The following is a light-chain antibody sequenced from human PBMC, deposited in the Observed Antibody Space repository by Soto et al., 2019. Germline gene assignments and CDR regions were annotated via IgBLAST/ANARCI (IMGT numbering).Light chain of an antibody. J-gene: IGLJ1*01. CDR3: ESYAGSNTYV. Sequence: QSVLTQPPSASGSPGQSVTISCTGTKSDIGVYDFVSWYQHHPGKAPRLIIYEVVQRPSGVPDRFSGSKSGNTASLTASGLQAADEADYFCESYAGSNTYVFGSGTKVTVL. CDR1: KSDIGVYDF. V-gene: IGLV2-8*01. CDR2: EVV.